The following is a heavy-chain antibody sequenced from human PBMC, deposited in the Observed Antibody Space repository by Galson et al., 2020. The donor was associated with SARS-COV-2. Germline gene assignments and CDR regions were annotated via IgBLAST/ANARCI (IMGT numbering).Heavy chain of an antibody. CDR2: IYYSGST. Sequence: SETLSLTCTVSGGSISSGGYYWSWIRQHPGKGLEWIGYIYYSGSTYYNPSLKSRVTISVDTSKNQFSLKLSSVTAADTAVYYFATSYQLLGAFDIWGQGTMVTVAS. D-gene: IGHD2-2*01. CDR1: GGSISSGGYY. V-gene: IGHV4-31*03. CDR3: ATSYQLLGAFDI. J-gene: IGHJ3*02.